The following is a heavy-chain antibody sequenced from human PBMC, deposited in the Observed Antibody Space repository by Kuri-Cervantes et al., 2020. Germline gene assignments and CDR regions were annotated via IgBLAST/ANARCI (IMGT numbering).Heavy chain of an antibody. J-gene: IGHJ4*02. Sequence: GESLKISCAASGFTFSGYWMSWVRQAPGKGLEWVANIKQDGSEKYYVDSVKGRFTISRDNAKNLLYLQMNSLRAEDTAVYFCTNWRGGGDYWGQGTLVTVSS. D-gene: IGHD3-10*01. CDR2: IKQDGSEK. V-gene: IGHV3-7*01. CDR1: GFTFSGYW. CDR3: TNWRGGGDY.